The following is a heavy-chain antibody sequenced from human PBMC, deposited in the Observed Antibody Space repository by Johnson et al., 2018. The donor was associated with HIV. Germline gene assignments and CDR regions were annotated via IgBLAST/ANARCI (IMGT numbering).Heavy chain of an antibody. D-gene: IGHD3-22*01. J-gene: IGHJ3*02. CDR3: AKDGDYYDSSGRAVDI. Sequence: QVQVVESGGGLVKPGGSLRLSCAASGFTFSSYGMHWVRQAPGKGLELVAFIRSDGSNQYYADSVKGRFTISRDNSKNTLYLQMNSRRAEDTAVYYCAKDGDYYDSSGRAVDIWGQGTMVTVSS. CDR2: IRSDGSNQ. CDR1: GFTFSSYG. V-gene: IGHV3-30*02.